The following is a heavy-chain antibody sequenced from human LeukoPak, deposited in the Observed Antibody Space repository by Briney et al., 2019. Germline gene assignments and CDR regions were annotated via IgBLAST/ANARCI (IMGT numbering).Heavy chain of an antibody. CDR3: AKSHAYSESYYYYYMDV. D-gene: IGHD3-16*01. Sequence: GGSLRLSCAASGFTFSSYGMHWVRQAPGKGLEWVAVIWYGGSNKYYADSVKGRFTISRDNSKNTLYLQMNSLRAEDTAVYYCAKSHAYSESYYYYYMDVWGKGTTVTVSS. CDR2: IWYGGSNK. J-gene: IGHJ6*03. V-gene: IGHV3-30*02. CDR1: GFTFSSYG.